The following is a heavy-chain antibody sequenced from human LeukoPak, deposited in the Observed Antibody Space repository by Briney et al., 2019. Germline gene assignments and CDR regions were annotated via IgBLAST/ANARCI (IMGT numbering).Heavy chain of an antibody. CDR3: ARAALPYSTAGGAFDY. J-gene: IGHJ4*02. CDR1: GGSISTSTYY. D-gene: IGHD6-13*01. V-gene: IGHV4-39*07. Sequence: SETLSLTCTVSGGSISTSTYYWGWIRQPPGKGLEWIGSISYSGSTYNNPSLKSRVTISVDTSKNQFSLKLSSVTAADTAVYYCARAALPYSTAGGAFDYWGQGTLVTVSS. CDR2: ISYSGST.